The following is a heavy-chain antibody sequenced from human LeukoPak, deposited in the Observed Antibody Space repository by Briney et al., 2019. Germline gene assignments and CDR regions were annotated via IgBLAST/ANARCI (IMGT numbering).Heavy chain of an antibody. CDR3: AKPELLWFGEFNYDY. J-gene: IGHJ4*02. V-gene: IGHV3-30*02. D-gene: IGHD3-10*01. CDR2: IRYDGSNK. CDR1: GFTFSSYG. Sequence: EGSLRLSCAASGFTFSSYGMHWVRQAPGKGLEWVAFIRYDGSNKYYADSVKGRFTISRDNSKNTLYLQMNSLRAEDTAVYYCAKPELLWFGEFNYDYWGQGTLVTVSS.